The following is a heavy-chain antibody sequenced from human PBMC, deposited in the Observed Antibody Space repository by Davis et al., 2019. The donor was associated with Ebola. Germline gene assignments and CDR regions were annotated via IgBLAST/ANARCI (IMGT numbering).Heavy chain of an antibody. CDR1: GDSVSSGSGA. CDR2: TYYYRSKWYI. J-gene: IGHJ4*02. D-gene: IGHD3-10*01. V-gene: IGHV6-1*01. CDR3: ARGWLRSYLDY. Sequence: PSETLSLTCAISGDSVSSGSGAWNWIRQSPSRGLEWLGRTYYYRSKWYIDYAESVRGRIIINPDTSKNQFSLQLNSVTPEDTAVYYCARGWLRSYLDYWGQGTLVTVSS.